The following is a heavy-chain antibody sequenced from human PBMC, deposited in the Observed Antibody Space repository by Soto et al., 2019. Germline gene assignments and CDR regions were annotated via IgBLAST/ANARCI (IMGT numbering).Heavy chain of an antibody. V-gene: IGHV4-59*08. J-gene: IGHJ4*02. Sequence: PSETLSLTCTVSGGSISSYYWSWIRQPPGKGLEWIGYIYYSGSTNYNPSLKSRVTISVDTSKNQFSLKLSSVTAADTAVYYCARHVRYFDWLYKGGYFDYWGQGTLVTVSS. CDR1: GGSISSYY. D-gene: IGHD3-9*01. CDR3: ARHVRYFDWLYKGGYFDY. CDR2: IYYSGST.